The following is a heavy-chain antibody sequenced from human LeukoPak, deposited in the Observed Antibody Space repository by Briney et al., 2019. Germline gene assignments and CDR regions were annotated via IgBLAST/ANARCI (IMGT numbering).Heavy chain of an antibody. CDR1: GFTFSSYA. J-gene: IGHJ6*03. V-gene: IGHV3-23*01. CDR2: ISGSGGST. D-gene: IGHD4-17*01. CDR3: AVTTDYYYMDV. Sequence: PGGSLRLSCAASGFTFSSYAMSWVRQAPGEGLEWVSAISGSGGSTYYADSVNGRFTISRDNSNHTLYLQMNSLRAEDTAVYYCAVTTDYYYMDVWGKGTTVTVSS.